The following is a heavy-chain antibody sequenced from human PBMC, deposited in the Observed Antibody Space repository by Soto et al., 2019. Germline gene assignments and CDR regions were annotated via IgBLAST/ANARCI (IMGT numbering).Heavy chain of an antibody. D-gene: IGHD2-15*01. J-gene: IGHJ4*02. V-gene: IGHV3-21*01. Sequence: GGSLRLSCAASGFTFSSYSMNWVRQAPGKGLEWVSSISSSSSYIYYADSVKGRFTISRDNAKNSLYLQMNSLRAKDTEVYYCARGSGGLQSYFDYGGKGTLVTVST. CDR3: ARGSGGLQSYFDY. CDR1: GFTFSSYS. CDR2: ISSSSSYI.